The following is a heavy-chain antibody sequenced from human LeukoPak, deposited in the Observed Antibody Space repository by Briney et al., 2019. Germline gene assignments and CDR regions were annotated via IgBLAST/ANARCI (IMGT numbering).Heavy chain of an antibody. J-gene: IGHJ4*02. D-gene: IGHD2-8*02. V-gene: IGHV3-13*01. CDR3: ARVSKNTGGWSFYDY. Sequence: GGSLRLSCAASGFTLSSYDMHWVRQVTGKGLEWVSAIGTAGDTYYPDSVKGRFTISRENAKNSLYLQMNSLRAGDTAVYYCARVSKNTGGWSFYDYWGQGTLVTVSS. CDR1: GFTLSSYD. CDR2: IGTAGDT.